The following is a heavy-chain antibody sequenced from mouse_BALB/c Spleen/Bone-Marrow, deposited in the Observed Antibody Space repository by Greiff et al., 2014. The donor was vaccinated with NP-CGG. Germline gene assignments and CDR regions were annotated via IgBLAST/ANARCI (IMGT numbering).Heavy chain of an antibody. CDR3: VRDWDYRYAY. Sequence: DVKLVESGGGLVEPGGSLKLSCAASEFTFSDYYIYWVRQTPEKRLEWVATISDGGTYTYYPDTVKGRFTISRDNAKNNLYLQMNGLKSEDTAMYYCVRDWDYRYAYWGQGTLVTVSA. J-gene: IGHJ3*01. CDR1: EFTFSDYY. D-gene: IGHD2-14*01. V-gene: IGHV5-4*02. CDR2: ISDGGTYT.